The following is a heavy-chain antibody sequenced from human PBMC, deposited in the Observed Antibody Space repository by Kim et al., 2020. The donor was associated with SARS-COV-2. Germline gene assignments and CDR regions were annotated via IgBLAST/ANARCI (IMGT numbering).Heavy chain of an antibody. D-gene: IGHD3-3*01. V-gene: IGHV4-39*01. CDR3: ARRLLGSGYRQFDY. Sequence: NPTLKSRVTIPVDTSKNQFSLKLSSVTAADTAVYYCARRLLGSGYRQFDYWGQGTLVTVSS. J-gene: IGHJ4*02.